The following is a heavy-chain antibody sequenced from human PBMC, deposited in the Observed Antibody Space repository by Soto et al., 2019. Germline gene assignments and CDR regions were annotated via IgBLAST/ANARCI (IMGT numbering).Heavy chain of an antibody. CDR2: MNPNSGNT. D-gene: IGHD6-19*01. V-gene: IGHV1-8*01. Sequence: QVQLVQSGAEVKRSGASVRISCKASGYTFNRHDINWVRQATGQGPEWIGWMNPNSGNTGYAQKFQGRVTMTRDSSLNTAYMDLSSLTSEDTAIYYCAREGLYGSIQDNTFDIWGQGTMVSVSS. CDR3: AREGLYGSIQDNTFDI. CDR1: GYTFNRHD. J-gene: IGHJ3*02.